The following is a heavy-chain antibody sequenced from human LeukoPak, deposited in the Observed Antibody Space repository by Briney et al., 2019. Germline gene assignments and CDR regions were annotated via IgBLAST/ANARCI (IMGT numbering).Heavy chain of an antibody. CDR1: GYSISSGYY. J-gene: IGHJ4*02. D-gene: IGHD2-21*01. CDR2: IYHSGST. V-gene: IGHV4-38-2*01. CDR3: ARAVGDHLDY. Sequence: SETLSLTCAVSGYSISSGYYWGWIRQPPGKGLEWIGSIYHSGSTYYNPSPKSRVTISVDTSKNQFSLKLSSVTAADTAVYYCARAVGDHLDYWGQGTLVTVSS.